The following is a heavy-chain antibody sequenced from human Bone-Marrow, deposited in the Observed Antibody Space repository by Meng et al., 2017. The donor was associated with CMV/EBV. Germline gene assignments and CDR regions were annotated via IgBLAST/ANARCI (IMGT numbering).Heavy chain of an antibody. CDR1: GFTFSSYW. D-gene: IGHD2-2*02. Sequence: GESLKISCAASGFTFSSYWMSWVRQAPGKGLEWVANIKQDGSEKYYVDSVKGRFTISRDNAKNSLYLQMNSLRAEDTAVYYCARDRYCSSTSCYIYPRGDYGMDVWGQGTTVTFSS. CDR3: ARDRYCSSTSCYIYPRGDYGMDV. J-gene: IGHJ6*02. V-gene: IGHV3-7*01. CDR2: IKQDGSEK.